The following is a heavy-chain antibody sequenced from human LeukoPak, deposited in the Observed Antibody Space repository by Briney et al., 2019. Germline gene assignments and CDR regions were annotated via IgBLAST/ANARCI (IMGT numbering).Heavy chain of an antibody. V-gene: IGHV5-51*01. CDR2: IYPGDSET. CDR1: GYSFTSRW. Sequence: GESLKISCKGSGYSFTSRWIGWMRQMPGKGLEWMGIIYPGDSETRYSPSFQGQVTISVDKSISTAYLQWNSLKASDTAMYYCASGYYSHYFDYWGQGTLVTVSS. J-gene: IGHJ4*02. D-gene: IGHD3-22*01. CDR3: ASGYYSHYFDY.